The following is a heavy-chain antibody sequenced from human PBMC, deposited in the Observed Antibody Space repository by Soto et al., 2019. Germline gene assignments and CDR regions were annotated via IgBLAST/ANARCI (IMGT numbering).Heavy chain of an antibody. CDR2: ISAYNGNT. D-gene: IGHD3-22*01. CDR1: GYTFTSYG. CDR3: ARMCGYYGGDYYYYGMDV. V-gene: IGHV1-18*01. Sequence: GASVKVSCKASGYTFTSYGISWVRQAPGQGLERMGWISAYNGNTNYAQKLQGRVTMTTDTSTSTAYMELRSLRSDDTAVYYCARMCGYYGGDYYYYGMDVWGQGTTVTVSS. J-gene: IGHJ6*02.